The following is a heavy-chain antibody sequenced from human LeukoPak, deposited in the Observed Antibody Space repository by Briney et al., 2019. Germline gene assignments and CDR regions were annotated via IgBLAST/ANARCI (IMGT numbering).Heavy chain of an antibody. D-gene: IGHD1-26*01. CDR3: ARVVDSGSYPYYYYMDV. CDR1: GDSVSSNSAA. J-gene: IGHJ6*03. CDR2: TYYRSKWYN. Sequence: PSQTLSLTCAISGDSVSSNSAAWNWIRQSPSRGLEWLGRTYYRSKWYNDYAVSVKSRITINPDTSKNQFSLQLNSVTPEDTAVYYCARVVDSGSYPYYYYMDVWGKGTTVTVSS. V-gene: IGHV6-1*01.